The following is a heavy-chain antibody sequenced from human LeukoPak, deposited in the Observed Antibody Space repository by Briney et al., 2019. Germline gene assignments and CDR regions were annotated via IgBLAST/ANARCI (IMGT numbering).Heavy chain of an antibody. CDR3: ARVREEMATISWFDP. CDR2: ISAYNGNT. J-gene: IGHJ5*02. CDR1: GYTFTSYG. Sequence: ASVKVSCKASGYTFTSYGISWVRQAPGQGLEWMGWISAYNGNTNYAQKLQGRVTMTTDTSTSTAYMELRSLRSDDTAVYYCARVREEMATISWFDPWGQGTLVTVSS. D-gene: IGHD5-24*01. V-gene: IGHV1-18*01.